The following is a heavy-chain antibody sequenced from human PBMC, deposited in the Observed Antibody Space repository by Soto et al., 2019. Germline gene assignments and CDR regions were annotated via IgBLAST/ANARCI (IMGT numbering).Heavy chain of an antibody. CDR3: AKDKAARPGYYYYGMDV. Sequence: GGSLRLSCAASGFTFDDYAMHWVRQAPGKGLEWVSGISWNSGSIGYADSVKGRFTIPRDNAKNSLYLQMNSLRAEDTALYYCAKDKAARPGYYYYGMDVWGQGTTVTVSS. CDR1: GFTFDDYA. V-gene: IGHV3-9*01. D-gene: IGHD6-6*01. CDR2: ISWNSGSI. J-gene: IGHJ6*02.